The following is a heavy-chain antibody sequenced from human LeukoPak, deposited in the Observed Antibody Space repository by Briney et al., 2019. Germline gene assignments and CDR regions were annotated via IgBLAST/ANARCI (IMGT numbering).Heavy chain of an antibody. CDR3: ARVGYCSSTSCYTGYYYMDV. CDR2: IYYSGST. CDR1: GGSISSYY. Sequence: PSETLSLTCTVSGGSISSYYWSWIRQPPGKGLEWIGYIYYSGSTNYNPSLKSRVTISVDTSENQFSLKLSSVTAADTAVYYCARVGYCSSTSCYTGYYYMDVWGKGTTVTVSS. V-gene: IGHV4-59*01. J-gene: IGHJ6*03. D-gene: IGHD2-2*02.